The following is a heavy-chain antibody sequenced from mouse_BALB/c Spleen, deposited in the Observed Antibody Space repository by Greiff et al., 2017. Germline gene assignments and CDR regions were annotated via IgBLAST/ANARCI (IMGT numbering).Heavy chain of an antibody. CDR2: IYPGDGDT. V-gene: IGHV1-80*01. Sequence: QGQLQQSGAELVRPGSSVKISCKASGYAFSSYWMNWVKQRPGQGLEWIGQIYPGDGDTNYNGKFKGKATLTADKSSSTAYMQLSSLTSEDSAVYFCARGGRLAYWGQGTLVTVSA. CDR3: ARGGRLAY. J-gene: IGHJ3*01. CDR1: GYAFSSYW.